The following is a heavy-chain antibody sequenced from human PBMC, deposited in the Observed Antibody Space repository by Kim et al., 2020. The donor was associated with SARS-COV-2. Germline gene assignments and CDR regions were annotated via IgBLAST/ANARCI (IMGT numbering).Heavy chain of an antibody. CDR1: GYSFTSYW. CDR3: ARHEHPKTYYYDSSGYHYYYYGMDV. V-gene: IGHV5-10-1*01. J-gene: IGHJ6*02. CDR2: IDPSDSYT. Sequence: GESLKISCKGSGYSFTSYWISWVRQMPGKGLEWMGRIDPSDSYTNYSPSFQGHVTISADKSISTAYLQWSSLKASDTAMYYCARHEHPKTYYYDSSGYHYYYYGMDVWGQGTTVTVSS. D-gene: IGHD3-22*01.